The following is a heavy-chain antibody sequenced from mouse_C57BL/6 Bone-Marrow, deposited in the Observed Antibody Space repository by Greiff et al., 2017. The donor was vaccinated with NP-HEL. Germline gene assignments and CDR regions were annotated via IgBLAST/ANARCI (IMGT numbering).Heavy chain of an antibody. J-gene: IGHJ3*01. D-gene: IGHD1-1*01. CDR1: GYSITSGYD. Sequence: EVKLMESGPGMVKPSQSLSLTCTVTGYSITSGYDWHWIRHFPGNKLEWMGYISYSGSTNYNPSLKSRISITHDTSKNHFFLKLNSVTTEDTATYYCARGGDYYGSEAYWGQGTLVTVSA. V-gene: IGHV3-1*01. CDR2: ISYSGST. CDR3: ARGGDYYGSEAY.